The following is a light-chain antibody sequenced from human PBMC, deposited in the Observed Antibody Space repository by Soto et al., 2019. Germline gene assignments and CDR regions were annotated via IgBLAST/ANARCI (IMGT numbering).Light chain of an antibody. Sequence: QSVLTQPPSVSEAPRQRVSISCSGSSSNIGNNAVNWYQHVPGKAPKLLIYYDDLVPSGVSDRFSGSKSGTSASLAISGLQSEDEADYYCAAWDDRLNGVVFGGGTKLTVL. CDR2: YDD. CDR3: AAWDDRLNGVV. V-gene: IGLV1-36*01. CDR1: SSNIGNNA. J-gene: IGLJ3*02.